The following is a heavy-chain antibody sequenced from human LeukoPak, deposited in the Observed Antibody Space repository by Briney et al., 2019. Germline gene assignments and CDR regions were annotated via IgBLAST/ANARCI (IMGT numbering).Heavy chain of an antibody. CDR2: ISAYNGNT. Sequence: GASVKVSCKASGYTFTSYGISWVRQAPGQGLEWMGWISAYNGNTNYAQKLQGRVTMTTDTSTSTAYMELRSLRSDDTAVYYCARVGPLTTKVTTGGVDYWGQGTLVTVSS. CDR1: GYTFTSYG. V-gene: IGHV1-18*01. CDR3: ARVGPLTTKVTTGGVDY. J-gene: IGHJ4*02. D-gene: IGHD4-17*01.